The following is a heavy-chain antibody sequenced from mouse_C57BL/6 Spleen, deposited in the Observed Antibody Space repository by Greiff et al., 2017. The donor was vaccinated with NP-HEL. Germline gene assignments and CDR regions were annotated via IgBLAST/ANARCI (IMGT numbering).Heavy chain of an antibody. CDR3: TPYYYGFLGY. D-gene: IGHD1-1*01. V-gene: IGHV1-15*01. Sequence: QVQLKESGAELVRPGASVTLSCKASGYTFTDYEMHWVKQTPVHGLEWIGAIDPETGGTASNQKFKGKAILTADKSSSTAYMALRSLTSEDAAVYYCTPYYYGFLGYWGQGTTLTVSS. J-gene: IGHJ2*01. CDR1: GYTFTDYE. CDR2: IDPETGGT.